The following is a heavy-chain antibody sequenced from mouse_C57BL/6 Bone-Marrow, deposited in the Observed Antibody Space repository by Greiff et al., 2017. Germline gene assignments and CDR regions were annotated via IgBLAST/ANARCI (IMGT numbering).Heavy chain of an antibody. CDR3: ARSEDNYDFDY. CDR2: IYPGDGDT. Sequence: QVQLQQSGAELVKPGASVKISCKASGYAFSSYWMNWVKQRPGKGLEWIGQIYPGDGDTNYNGKFKGKATLTADKSSSTAYMQLSSLTSEDSAVYFCARSEDNYDFDYWGQGTTLTVSS. D-gene: IGHD1-3*01. V-gene: IGHV1-80*01. CDR1: GYAFSSYW. J-gene: IGHJ2*01.